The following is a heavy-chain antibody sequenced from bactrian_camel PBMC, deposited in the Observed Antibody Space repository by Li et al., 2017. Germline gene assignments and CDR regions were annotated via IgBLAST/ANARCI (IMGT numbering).Heavy chain of an antibody. CDR2: ISTGGSST. J-gene: IGHJ4*01. V-gene: IGHV3S40*01. CDR3: AAAKGLPDLLRGGYLSARSYNY. CDR1: GFTFSGAD. D-gene: IGHD3*01. Sequence: VQLVESGGTLVQPGGSLRLSCTTSGFTFSGADMSWVRQAPGKGLEWVAAISTGGSSTMYLDSVKGRFTISRESGKNTVHLQMNSLKPEDTAIYYCAAAKGLPDLLRGGYLSARSYNYWGRGTQVTVS.